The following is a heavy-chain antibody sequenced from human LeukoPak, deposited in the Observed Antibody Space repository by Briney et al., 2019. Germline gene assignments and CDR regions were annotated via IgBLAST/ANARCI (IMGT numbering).Heavy chain of an antibody. CDR2: MNQDGSAK. CDR1: GFTFGSYW. Sequence: PGGSLRLSCAASGFTFGSYWMTWVRQAPGKGLEWVANMNQDGSAKYYVDSLKGRFTISRDNARNSLYLQMNSLRVEDTAVYYCARYGYTGASDIWGQGTMVTVSS. CDR3: ARYGYTGASDI. J-gene: IGHJ3*02. V-gene: IGHV3-7*01. D-gene: IGHD3-16*01.